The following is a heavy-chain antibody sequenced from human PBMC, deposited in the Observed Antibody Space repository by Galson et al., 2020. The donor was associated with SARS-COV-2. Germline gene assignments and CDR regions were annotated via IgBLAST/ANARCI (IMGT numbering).Heavy chain of an antibody. V-gene: IGHV4-38-2*01. D-gene: IGHD3-16*01. Sequence: SETLSLTCAVSGVSISTTNYWSWIRQAPGKGLEWIGSVYPSGSTYFNPSPKSRVTISLDTSKNQFSLRLTSVTAADTALYYCARQGVTMKFLLTVPGWFFDLWGRGTLVTVSS. CDR3: ARQGVTMKFLLTVPGWFFDL. CDR2: VYPSGST. J-gene: IGHJ2*01. CDR1: GVSISTTNY.